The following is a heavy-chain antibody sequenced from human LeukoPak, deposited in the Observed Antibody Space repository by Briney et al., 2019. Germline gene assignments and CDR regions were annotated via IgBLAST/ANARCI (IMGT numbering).Heavy chain of an antibody. CDR1: GFTFSSYG. V-gene: IGHV3-33*01. D-gene: IGHD6-13*01. CDR2: IWYDGSNK. J-gene: IGHJ4*02. CDR3: ARDQDYSSSWYLIDY. Sequence: GGSLRLSCAASGFTFSSYGMHWVRQAPAKGLEWVAVIWYDGSNKYYADSVKGRFTISRDNSKNTLYLQMNSLRAEDTAVYYCARDQDYSSSWYLIDYWGQGTLVTVSS.